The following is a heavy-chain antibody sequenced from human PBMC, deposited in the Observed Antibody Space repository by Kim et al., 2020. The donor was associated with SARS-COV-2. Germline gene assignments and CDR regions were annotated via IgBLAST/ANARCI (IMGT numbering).Heavy chain of an antibody. J-gene: IGHJ4*02. Sequence: GGSLRLSCAASGFTFSSYAMHWVRQAPGKGLEWVAVISYDGSNKYYADSVKGRFTISRDNSKNTLYLQMNSLRAEDTAVYYCARDSGYFDYWGQGTLVTVSS. CDR2: ISYDGSNK. CDR3: ARDSGYFDY. D-gene: IGHD3-10*01. CDR1: GFTFSSYA. V-gene: IGHV3-30*04.